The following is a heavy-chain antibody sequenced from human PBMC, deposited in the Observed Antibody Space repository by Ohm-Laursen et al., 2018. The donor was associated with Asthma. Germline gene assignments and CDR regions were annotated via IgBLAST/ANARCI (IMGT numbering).Heavy chain of an antibody. Sequence: SLRPSCAASGFTFSSYAMHWVRQAPGKGLEWVAVISYDGSNKYYADSVMGRFTISRDNSKNTLYLQMNSLRAEDTGVYYCARGDWDELGGGAFDIWGQGTMVTVSS. J-gene: IGHJ3*02. CDR1: GFTFSSYA. CDR2: ISYDGSNK. V-gene: IGHV3-30-3*01. D-gene: IGHD1-1*01. CDR3: ARGDWDELGGGAFDI.